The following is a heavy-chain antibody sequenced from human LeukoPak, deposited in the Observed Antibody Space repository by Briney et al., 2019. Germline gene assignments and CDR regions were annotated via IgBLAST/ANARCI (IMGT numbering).Heavy chain of an antibody. CDR3: AEDGIRDFDVNYFDY. CDR1: GGSISSYY. CDR2: IYTSGSP. J-gene: IGHJ4*02. D-gene: IGHD3-9*01. Sequence: PSETLYITCTVSGGSISSYYWSRIRQPAGKGLAWLGRIYTSGSPNYNPSLKSRVTISVDTSKNQSPLKLSSVTAADTAFFFQAEDGIRDFDVNYFDYWGQGTLVTVSS. V-gene: IGHV4-4*07.